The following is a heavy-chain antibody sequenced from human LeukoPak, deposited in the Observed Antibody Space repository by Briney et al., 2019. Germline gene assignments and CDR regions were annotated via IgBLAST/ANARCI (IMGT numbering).Heavy chain of an antibody. CDR2: IYHSGST. D-gene: IGHD5-24*01. J-gene: IGHJ3*02. CDR3: ASRRRDGYNFDAFDI. Sequence: SETLSLTCAVSGYSISSGYYWGWIRQPPGKGLEWIGSIYHSGSTYYNPSLKSRVTISVDTSKNQFSLKLSSVTAADTAVYYCASRRRDGYNFDAFDIWGQGTMVTVSS. CDR1: GYSISSGYY. V-gene: IGHV4-38-2*01.